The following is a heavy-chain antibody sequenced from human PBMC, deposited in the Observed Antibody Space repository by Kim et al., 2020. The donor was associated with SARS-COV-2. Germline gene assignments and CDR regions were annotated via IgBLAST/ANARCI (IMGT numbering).Heavy chain of an antibody. J-gene: IGHJ6*02. CDR2: ISGSSNTI. V-gene: IGHV3-48*02. CDR3: ARERGYCTSTSCSLWGMDV. D-gene: IGHD2-2*01. Sequence: GGSLRLSCAASGFTFSSYTMNWVRQAPGKGLEWLSYISGSSNTIYYADSVKGRITISRDNARDSLFLQMHSLRHEDTAVYYCARERGYCTSTSCSLWGMDVWGQGTTVTVSS. CDR1: GFTFSSYT.